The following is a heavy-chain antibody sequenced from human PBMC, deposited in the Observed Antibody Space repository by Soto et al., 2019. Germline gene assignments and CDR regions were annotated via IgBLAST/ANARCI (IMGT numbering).Heavy chain of an antibody. CDR2: IYYSGST. CDR1: GGSISSYY. Sequence: TSETLSLTCTVSGGSISSYYWSWIRQPPGKGLEWIGYIYYSGSTNYNPSLKSRVTISVDTSKNQFSLKLSSVTAADTAVYYCATYYYGSGSYGFDYWGQGTLVTVSS. CDR3: ATYYYGSGSYGFDY. J-gene: IGHJ4*02. V-gene: IGHV4-59*01. D-gene: IGHD3-10*01.